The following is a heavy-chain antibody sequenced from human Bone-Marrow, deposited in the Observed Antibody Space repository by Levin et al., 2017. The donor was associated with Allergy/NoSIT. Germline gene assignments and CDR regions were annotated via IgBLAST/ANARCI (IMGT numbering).Heavy chain of an antibody. Sequence: SLRLSCAASGFTFSKSGFHWVRQAPGKGLEWVALISYDGLNQYYLDSVKGRFTISRDDSTNTLSLQMNSLRGEDTAVYYCARDDYGGNSVIDYWGQGALVTVSS. V-gene: IGHV3-30*03. D-gene: IGHD4-23*01. CDR3: ARDDYGGNSVIDY. CDR2: ISYDGLNQ. J-gene: IGHJ4*02. CDR1: GFTFSKSG.